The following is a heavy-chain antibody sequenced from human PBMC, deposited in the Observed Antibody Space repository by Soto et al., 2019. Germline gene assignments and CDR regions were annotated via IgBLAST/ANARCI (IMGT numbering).Heavy chain of an antibody. Sequence: LRLSCAASGFTFSSYAMHWVRQAPGKGLEWVAVISYDGSNKYYADSVKGRFTISRDNSKNTLYLQMNSLRAEDTAVYYCARGIAVDYWGQGTLVTVSS. J-gene: IGHJ4*02. D-gene: IGHD6-13*01. V-gene: IGHV3-30-3*01. CDR2: ISYDGSNK. CDR3: ARGIAVDY. CDR1: GFTFSSYA.